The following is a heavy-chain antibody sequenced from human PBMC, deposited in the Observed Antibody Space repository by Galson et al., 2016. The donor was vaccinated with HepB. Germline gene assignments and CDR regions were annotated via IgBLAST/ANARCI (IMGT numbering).Heavy chain of an antibody. D-gene: IGHD2-2*01. V-gene: IGHV3-23*01. J-gene: IGHJ4*02. CDR1: GFSFSTYG. CDR3: AKDILEVPAALPFDS. Sequence: SLRLSCAVSGFSFSTYGVSWVRQAPGKGLEWISAIRGSGGVTHYADSVRGRFTISRDHSKRTLFLHVSSLTVEDTAVYYCAKDILEVPAALPFDSWGQGTLVIVSS. CDR2: IRGSGGVT.